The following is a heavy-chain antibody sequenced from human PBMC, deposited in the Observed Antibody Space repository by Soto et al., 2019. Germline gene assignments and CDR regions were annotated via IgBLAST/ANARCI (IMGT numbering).Heavy chain of an antibody. D-gene: IGHD4-17*01. J-gene: IGHJ4*02. V-gene: IGHV1-2*04. CDR2: VDPNGGGS. CDR3: ATWVDYGDFEGFDF. Sequence: ASVKVSCKTSGFSFTDYKLHWVRQAPGQGLEWMGWVDPNGGGSNSAQKFQGSVTMTWDTSITTAYLDLTRLTTNDTATYFCATWVDYGDFEGFDFWGQGTLVTVSS. CDR1: GFSFTDYK.